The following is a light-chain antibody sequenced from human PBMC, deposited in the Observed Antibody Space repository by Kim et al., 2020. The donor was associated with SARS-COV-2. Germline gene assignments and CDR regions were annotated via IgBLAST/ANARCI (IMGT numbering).Light chain of an antibody. Sequence: LSVTPGERVTLSCRASQTIGSKLAWYQHKPGQPPRLLSFDASTRATGIPARFSGSGSGTEFTLTISGLQSEDFAVYFCQMYNDWPQFGQETKLEI. CDR3: QMYNDWPQ. J-gene: IGKJ2*01. V-gene: IGKV3D-15*01. CDR2: DAS. CDR1: QTIGSK.